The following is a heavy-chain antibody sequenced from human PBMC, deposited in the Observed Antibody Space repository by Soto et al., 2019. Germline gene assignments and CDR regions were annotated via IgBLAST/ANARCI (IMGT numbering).Heavy chain of an antibody. D-gene: IGHD3-22*01. CDR2: IYYSRST. CDR3: ARDWYYSDSTGYYHDVFDI. Sequence: PSETLSLTCAVSGDSISSYYGMWIRQPPGKGLEWIGYIYYSRSTNYNPSLKSRITISVDTSKNQFSLKLSSVTAADTAVYYCARDWYYSDSTGYYHDVFDIWGQGTMVTVS. V-gene: IGHV4-59*12. J-gene: IGHJ3*02. CDR1: GDSISSYY.